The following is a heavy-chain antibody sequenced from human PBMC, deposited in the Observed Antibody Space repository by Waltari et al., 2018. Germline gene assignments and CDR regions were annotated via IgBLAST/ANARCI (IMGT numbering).Heavy chain of an antibody. Sequence: EVQLVESGGGLVQPGGSLRLSCAASGFTFSNYWMSWVRQPQGKGLEWVANIAQDASENYYVGSVKGRFTISRDNAKNFLYLQMNSLRAEDTAVYYCGRCPRRDPLCDWGQGTLVSVSS. CDR3: GRCPRRDPLCD. CDR2: IAQDASEN. CDR1: GFTFSNYW. V-gene: IGHV3-7*04. J-gene: IGHJ4*02.